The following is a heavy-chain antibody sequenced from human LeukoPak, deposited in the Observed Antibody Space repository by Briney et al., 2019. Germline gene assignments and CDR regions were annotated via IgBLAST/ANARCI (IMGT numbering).Heavy chain of an antibody. CDR2: IKHSGSS. CDR1: GGSFSVYY. J-gene: IGHJ4*02. V-gene: IGHV4-34*01. Sequence: SETLSLTCAVYGGSFSVYYWSCIRQPPGKGLECIGEIKHSGSSNYNPSLKSRVTISVDTSKNQFSLKLRSVNAAETAVYYCASLREYSSSLQSTPLLDYWGQGTLVTVSS. CDR3: ASLREYSSSLQSTPLLDY. D-gene: IGHD6-6*01.